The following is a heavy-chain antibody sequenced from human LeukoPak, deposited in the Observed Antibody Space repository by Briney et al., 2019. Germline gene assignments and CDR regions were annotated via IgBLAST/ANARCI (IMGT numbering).Heavy chain of an antibody. CDR3: AELGITMIGGV. CDR1: GFTFSSYE. Sequence: GGSLRLSCAASGFTFSSYEMNWVRQAPGKGLEWVSYISSSGSTIYYADSVKGRLTISRDNAKNSLYLQVNSLRAEDTAVYFCAELGITMIGGVWGEGTTLTIS. CDR2: ISSSGSTI. J-gene: IGHJ6*02. D-gene: IGHD3-10*02. V-gene: IGHV3-48*03.